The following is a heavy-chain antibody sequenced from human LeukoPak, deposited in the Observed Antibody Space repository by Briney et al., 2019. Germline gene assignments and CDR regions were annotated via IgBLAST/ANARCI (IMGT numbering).Heavy chain of an antibody. V-gene: IGHV3-23*01. Sequence: GGSLRLSCAASGFTFSSYAMSWVRQAPGKGLEWVSTISGSGGSTYYADSVRGRFTISRDNSRNTLYLQMNSLRAEDTAVYYCATISGGHESSGYYYYWGQGTLVTVSS. D-gene: IGHD3-22*01. CDR2: ISGSGGST. J-gene: IGHJ4*02. CDR1: GFTFSSYA. CDR3: ATISGGHESSGYYYY.